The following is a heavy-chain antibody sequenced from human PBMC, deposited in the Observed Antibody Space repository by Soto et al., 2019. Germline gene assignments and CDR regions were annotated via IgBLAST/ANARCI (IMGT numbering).Heavy chain of an antibody. CDR1: GFTFSSYW. V-gene: IGHV3-74*01. CDR2: TDSDGSFT. D-gene: IGHD5-12*01. Sequence: PGGSLRLSCVASGFTFSSYWMHWVRRTPGQGLVWVSHTDSDGSFTTYADSVKGRFTISRDNAKNSLYLQMNSLRAEDTAVYYCASQSSEWLLFASWGQGTLVTVSS. J-gene: IGHJ4*02. CDR3: ASQSSEWLLFAS.